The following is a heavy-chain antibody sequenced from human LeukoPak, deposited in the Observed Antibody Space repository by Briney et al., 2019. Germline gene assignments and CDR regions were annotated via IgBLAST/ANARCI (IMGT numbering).Heavy chain of an antibody. CDR1: GGSISSSHYY. CDR3: ARQSSDYYYYYIDV. J-gene: IGHJ6*03. CDR2: IYYSGTT. V-gene: IGHV4-39*01. Sequence: SETLSLTCTVSGGSISSSHYYWGWIRQPPGKGLEWIRSIYYSGTTYYNPSLESRVTISDDTSKNRFSLMLTSVTAADMAVYYCARQSSDYYYYYIDVWGEGTTVIVSS.